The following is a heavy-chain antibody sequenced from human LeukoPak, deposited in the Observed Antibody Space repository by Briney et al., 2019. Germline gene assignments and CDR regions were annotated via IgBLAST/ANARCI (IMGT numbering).Heavy chain of an antibody. Sequence: GESLKISCKGSGYNFATYWIGWVRQMPGKGLEWMGIIYPGDSDIRYSPSFQGQVTISADKSISTAHLQWSSLKASDTAMYYCARRDGYSYGYTPKPGRYFDLWGRGTLVTVSS. J-gene: IGHJ2*01. V-gene: IGHV5-51*01. CDR1: GYNFATYW. CDR3: ARRDGYSYGYTPKPGRYFDL. D-gene: IGHD5-18*01. CDR2: IYPGDSDI.